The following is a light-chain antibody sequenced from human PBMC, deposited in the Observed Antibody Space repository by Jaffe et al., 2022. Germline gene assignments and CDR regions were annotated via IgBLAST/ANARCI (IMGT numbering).Light chain of an antibody. CDR3: HQFGSSSPNT. CDR2: ATS. CDR1: QSVSTSY. J-gene: IGKJ2*01. V-gene: IGKV3-20*01. Sequence: EIVLTQSPGTLSLSPGERATLSCRASQSVSTSYLAWYQHKPGQAPRVLIYATSTRAAGIPDRFTGSGSGTDFTLTINRLEPEDFAVYYCHQFGSSSPNTFGQGTKLEI.